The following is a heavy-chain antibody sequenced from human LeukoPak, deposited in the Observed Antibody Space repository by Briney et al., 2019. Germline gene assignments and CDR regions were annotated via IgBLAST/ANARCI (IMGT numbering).Heavy chain of an antibody. CDR3: ARERAAMDS. D-gene: IGHD5-18*01. Sequence: SGTLSLTCIVSGGSISSDYWSWIRQPPGKGLEWIGYIYYSGSTNYNPSLKSRVTISVDTSKNQFSLKLNSVTAADTAVYFCARERAAMDSWGQGTLVTVSS. CDR1: GGSISSDY. J-gene: IGHJ4*02. V-gene: IGHV4-59*01. CDR2: IYYSGST.